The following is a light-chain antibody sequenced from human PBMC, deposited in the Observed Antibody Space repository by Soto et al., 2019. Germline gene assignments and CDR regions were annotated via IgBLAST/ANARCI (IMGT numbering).Light chain of an antibody. CDR3: QQFGSSPRT. V-gene: IGKV3-20*01. J-gene: IGKJ2*01. Sequence: EIVLTQSPGTLSLSPGERATLSCRASQSVTSTYLAWYQQKPGQAPRLLIYGASSRATGIPDRFTGSGSGTDFTLTISSLEPEDFAVYYCQQFGSSPRTFGQGTTLEIK. CDR2: GAS. CDR1: QSVTSTY.